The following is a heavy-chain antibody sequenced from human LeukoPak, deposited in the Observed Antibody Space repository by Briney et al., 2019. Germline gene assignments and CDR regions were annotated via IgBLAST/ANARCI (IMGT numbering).Heavy chain of an antibody. CDR1: GFTFSNAW. D-gene: IGHD6-13*01. Sequence: PGGSLRLSCAASGFTFSNAWMSWVRQAPGKGLEWVGRIKSKTDGGTTDYAAPVKGRFTISRDDSKNTLYLQMNSLKTEDTAVYYCTTEVAAAPGDDYWGQGTLVTVSS. CDR2: IKSKTDGGTT. J-gene: IGHJ4*02. CDR3: TTEVAAAPGDDY. V-gene: IGHV3-15*01.